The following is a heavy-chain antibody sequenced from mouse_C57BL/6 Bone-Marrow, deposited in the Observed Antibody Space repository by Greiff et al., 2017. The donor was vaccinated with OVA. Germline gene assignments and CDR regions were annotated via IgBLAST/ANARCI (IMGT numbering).Heavy chain of an antibody. J-gene: IGHJ3*01. CDR1: GYTFTSYG. D-gene: IGHD3-1*01. V-gene: IGHV1-81*01. Sequence: QVQLQQSGAELARPGASVKLSCKASGYTFTSYGISWVKQRTGQGLEWIGEIYPRSGNTYYNEKFKGKATLTADKSSSTAYMELRSLTSEDSAVYFCARKGTAQATSFAYWGQGTLVTVSA. CDR3: ARKGTAQATSFAY. CDR2: IYPRSGNT.